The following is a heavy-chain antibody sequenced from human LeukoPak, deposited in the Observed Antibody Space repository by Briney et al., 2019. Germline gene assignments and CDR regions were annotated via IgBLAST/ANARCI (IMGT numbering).Heavy chain of an antibody. V-gene: IGHV3-48*03. CDR3: ARGATVVRGSYYYYMDV. J-gene: IGHJ6*03. Sequence: GGSLRLSCAVSGFTFSSFEMNWVRQAPGKGLEWVSYISSSGSTIYYADSVKGRFTISRDNAKNSLYLQMNSLRAEDTAVYYCARGATVVRGSYYYYMDVRGKGTTVTISS. CDR1: GFTFSSFE. D-gene: IGHD4-23*01. CDR2: ISSSGSTI.